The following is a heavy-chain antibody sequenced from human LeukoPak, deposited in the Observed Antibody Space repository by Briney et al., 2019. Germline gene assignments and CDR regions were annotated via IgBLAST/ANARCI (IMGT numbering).Heavy chain of an antibody. CDR2: ISGSGGGS. J-gene: IGHJ4*02. D-gene: IGHD3-10*01. CDR3: AKLGGSGTYWPFAY. V-gene: IGHV3-23*01. CDR1: GFTFSSYA. Sequence: GGSLRLSCAASGFTFSSYAMSWVRQAPGKGLEWVSSISGSGGGSYYADSVKGRFTISRDNSKNTLFLQMNSLRAEDTAVYYCAKLGGSGTYWPFAYWGQGTLVTVS.